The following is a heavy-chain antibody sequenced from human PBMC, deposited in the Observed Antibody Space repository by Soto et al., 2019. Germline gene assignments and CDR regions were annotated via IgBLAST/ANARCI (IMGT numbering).Heavy chain of an antibody. J-gene: IGHJ1*01. D-gene: IGHD3-22*01. V-gene: IGHV4-31*03. CDR3: ARVDYYDSSGYYRTEYFQH. CDR1: GGSISSDGYY. CDR2: IYYSGST. Sequence: SETLSLTCTVSGGSISSDGYYWSWIRQHPGKGLEWIGYIYYSGSTYYNPSLKSRVTISVDTSKNQFSLKLSSVTAADTAVYYCARVDYYDSSGYYRTEYFQHWGQGTLVTVSS.